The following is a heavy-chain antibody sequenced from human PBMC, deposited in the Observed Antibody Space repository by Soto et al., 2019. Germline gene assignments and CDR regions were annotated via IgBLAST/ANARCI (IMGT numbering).Heavy chain of an antibody. CDR1: GFKYTDFA. Sequence: VQLVESGGGEVQPGRSLRLSCAASGFKYTDFALHWVRQAPGKGLEWVANISYDGSDKYYADSVKGRFVISRDNPKNTLYLEMNSLRPEDTAVYFCARRAWDSYYAIDVWGQGTTVTVFS. V-gene: IGHV3-30*09. D-gene: IGHD3-22*01. CDR2: ISYDGSDK. J-gene: IGHJ6*02. CDR3: ARRAWDSYYAIDV.